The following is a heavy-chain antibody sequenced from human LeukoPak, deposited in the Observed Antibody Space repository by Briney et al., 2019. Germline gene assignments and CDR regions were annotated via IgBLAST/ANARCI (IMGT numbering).Heavy chain of an antibody. CDR3: ARPHCSSTSCYEGYYYYYGMDV. CDR1: GGTFSSYA. D-gene: IGHD2-2*01. Sequence: ASVKVSCKASGGTFSSYAISWVRQAPGQGLEWVGGIIPIFGTANYAQKFQGRVTITADESTSTAYMELCSLRSEDTAVYYCARPHCSSTSCYEGYYYYYGMDVWGQGTTVTVSS. J-gene: IGHJ6*02. CDR2: IIPIFGTA. V-gene: IGHV1-69*13.